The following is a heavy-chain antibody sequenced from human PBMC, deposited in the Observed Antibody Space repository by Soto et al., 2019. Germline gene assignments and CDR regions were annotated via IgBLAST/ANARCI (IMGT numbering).Heavy chain of an antibody. Sequence: QVQLVQSGAEVKKPGASVKVSCKASGYTFTSYAMHWVRQAPGQRLEWMGWINAGNGNTKYSQKFQGRVTITRDTSASTGYMELSSLRSEDTAVYYCARDPGITRCPDYWCQGTLVTVSS. J-gene: IGHJ4*02. V-gene: IGHV1-3*01. CDR2: INAGNGNT. D-gene: IGHD2-2*01. CDR1: GYTFTSYA. CDR3: ARDPGITRCPDY.